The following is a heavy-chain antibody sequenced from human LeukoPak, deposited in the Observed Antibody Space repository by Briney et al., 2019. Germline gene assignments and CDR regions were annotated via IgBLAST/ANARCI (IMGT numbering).Heavy chain of an antibody. CDR2: INQDGSAE. CDR3: VRDAGWYKLDY. CDR1: GFTFSSYW. D-gene: IGHD6-19*01. V-gene: IGHV3-7*01. Sequence: GGSLRLSCAASGFTFSSYWMSWVRQAPGKGLERVASINQDGSAEYYVDSVEGRFTISRDNAKNSLFLQMNSLRAEDTAVYYCVRDAGWYKLDYWGQGTLVTVSS. J-gene: IGHJ4*02.